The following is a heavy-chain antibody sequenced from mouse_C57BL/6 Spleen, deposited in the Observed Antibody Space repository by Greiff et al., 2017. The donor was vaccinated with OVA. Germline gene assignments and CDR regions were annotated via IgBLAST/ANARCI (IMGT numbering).Heavy chain of an antibody. Sequence: VQLQQSGPELVKPGASVKMSCKASGYTFTDYNMHWVKQSHGKSLEWIGYINPNNGGTSYNQKFKGKATLTVNKSSSTAYMELRSLTSEDSAVYYCARDGDYDGGFDYWGQGTTLTVYS. J-gene: IGHJ2*01. D-gene: IGHD2-4*01. V-gene: IGHV1-22*01. CDR3: ARDGDYDGGFDY. CDR1: GYTFTDYN. CDR2: INPNNGGT.